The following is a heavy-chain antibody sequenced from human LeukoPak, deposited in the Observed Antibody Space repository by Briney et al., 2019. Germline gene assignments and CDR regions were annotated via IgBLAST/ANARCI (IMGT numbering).Heavy chain of an antibody. J-gene: IGHJ4*02. Sequence: GGSLRLSCEASGITFSTYWMTWVRQAPGKGPEWVANINQDGIKKYYVDSVKGRFTIPRHNAKNSLFLQMDSLRAEDTAIYYCTTDINGGYFDYWGQGTLVTVSS. D-gene: IGHD4-23*01. CDR1: GITFSTYW. V-gene: IGHV3-7*01. CDR2: INQDGIKK. CDR3: TTDINGGYFDY.